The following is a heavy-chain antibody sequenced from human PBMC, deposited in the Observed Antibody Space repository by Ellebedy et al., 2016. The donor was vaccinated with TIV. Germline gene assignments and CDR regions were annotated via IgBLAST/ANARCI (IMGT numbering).Heavy chain of an antibody. CDR2: IYHGGSI. CDR1: GGSFSGSY. V-gene: IGHV4-34*01. J-gene: IGHJ4*02. CDR3: AVLTTQPPKATY. D-gene: IGHD4-17*01. Sequence: SETLSLTCGVYGGSFSGSYWSWIRQPPGQGLEWIGEIYHGGSISYNPSLKSRVAISADTSKNQFSLTLSSVTAADTALYYCAVLTTQPPKATYWGRGTLVTVSS.